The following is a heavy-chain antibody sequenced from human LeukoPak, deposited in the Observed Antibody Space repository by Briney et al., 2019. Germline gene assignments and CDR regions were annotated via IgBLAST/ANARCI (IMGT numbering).Heavy chain of an antibody. D-gene: IGHD1-7*01. V-gene: IGHV3-21*01. CDR2: ISSSSSYI. J-gene: IGHJ5*02. CDR3: ARDQRTGTSKFDP. CDR1: GITFINYA. Sequence: GGSLRLSCAASGITFINYAMSWVRQAPGKGLEWVSSISSSSSYIYYADSVKGRFTISRDNAKNSLYLQMNSLRAEDTAVYYCARDQRTGTSKFDPWGQGTLVTVSS.